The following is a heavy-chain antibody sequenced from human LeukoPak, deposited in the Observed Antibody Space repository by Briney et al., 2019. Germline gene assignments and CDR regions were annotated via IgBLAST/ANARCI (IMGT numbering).Heavy chain of an antibody. Sequence: SETLSLTCTVSGGSISSYYWSWIRQPAGKGLEWIGRIYTSGSTNYNPSLKSRVTISVDTSKNQLSLKLSSVTAADTAVYYCARAQQDYDFWSGYPLSPSFDYWGQGTLVTVSS. J-gene: IGHJ4*02. D-gene: IGHD3-3*01. V-gene: IGHV4-4*07. CDR2: IYTSGST. CDR1: GGSISSYY. CDR3: ARAQQDYDFWSGYPLSPSFDY.